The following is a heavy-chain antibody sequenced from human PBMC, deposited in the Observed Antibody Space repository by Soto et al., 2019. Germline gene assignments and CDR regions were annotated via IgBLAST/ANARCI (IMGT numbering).Heavy chain of an antibody. Sequence: GGSLRLSCAASGFTFSNYAMTWVRQAPGKGLEWVSGVTRGGSAYYADSVKGRFTISRDNSKNTVFLQMNSLRAEDTAIYYCAKDDCSICNGPAYNFDMDVWGQGTTVTV. D-gene: IGHD2-15*01. J-gene: IGHJ6*02. CDR2: VTRGGSA. V-gene: IGHV3-23*01. CDR1: GFTFSNYA. CDR3: AKDDCSICNGPAYNFDMDV.